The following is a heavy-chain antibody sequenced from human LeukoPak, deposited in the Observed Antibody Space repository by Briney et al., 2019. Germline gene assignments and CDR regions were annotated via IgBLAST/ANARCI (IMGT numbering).Heavy chain of an antibody. J-gene: IGHJ3*02. D-gene: IGHD6-19*01. CDR1: GGSISSYY. CDR2: IFYTGST. V-gene: IGHV4-59*08. CDR3: ARTPPAGAGMFDI. Sequence: PSETLSLTCTASGGSISSYYWSWIRRPPGKGLEWVGYIFYTGSTNYNPSLKSRVTISVDTSKNQVSLKLSSVTAADTAVYYCARTPPAGAGMFDIWGQGTMVTVSS.